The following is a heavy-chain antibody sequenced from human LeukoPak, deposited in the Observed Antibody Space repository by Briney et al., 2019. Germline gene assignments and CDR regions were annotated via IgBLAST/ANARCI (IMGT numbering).Heavy chain of an antibody. D-gene: IGHD6-19*01. V-gene: IGHV3-21*01. CDR3: ARVGTSSSGWQFDY. J-gene: IGHJ4*02. Sequence: GGSLRLSCAASGFTFSSYRMNWVRQAPGKGLEWVSSISSSSSYIYYADSVKGRFTISRDNAKNSLYLQMNSLRAEATAVYYCARVGTSSSGWQFDYRGQGTLVTVSS. CDR1: GFTFSSYR. CDR2: ISSSSSYI.